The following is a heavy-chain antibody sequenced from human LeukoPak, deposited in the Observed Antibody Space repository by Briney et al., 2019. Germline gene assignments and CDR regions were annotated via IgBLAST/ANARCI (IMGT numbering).Heavy chain of an antibody. CDR2: IIPIFGII. V-gene: IGHV1-69*04. D-gene: IGHD4-11*01. Sequence: GASVKVSCKASGGTFISNAITWVRQAPGQGLEWMGRIIPIFGIIDYAQKFQGRVTITADKSTSTAHMEFSSLRSEDTAVYYCASGRMTTETTYCFDPWGQGTLITVSS. CDR1: GGTFISNA. CDR3: ASGRMTTETTYCFDP. J-gene: IGHJ5*02.